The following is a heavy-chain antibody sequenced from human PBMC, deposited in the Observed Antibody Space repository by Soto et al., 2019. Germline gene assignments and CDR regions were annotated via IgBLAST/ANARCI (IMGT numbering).Heavy chain of an antibody. V-gene: IGHV4-59*01. CDR1: GGSISSYY. CDR3: ARGEGGYDSVFDY. D-gene: IGHD5-12*01. CDR2: IYYSGST. J-gene: IGHJ4*02. Sequence: PSETLSLTCTVSGGSISSYYWSWIRQPPGKGLEWIGYIYYSGSTNYNPSLKSRVTISVDTSKNQFSLKLSSVTAADTAVYYCARGEGGYDSVFDYWGQGTLVTVSS.